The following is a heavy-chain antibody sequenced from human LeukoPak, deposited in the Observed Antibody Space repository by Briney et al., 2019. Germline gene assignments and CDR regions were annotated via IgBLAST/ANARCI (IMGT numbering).Heavy chain of an antibody. V-gene: IGHV1-69*04. J-gene: IGHJ4*02. Sequence: ASVTASCKASGGTSNSHAISWVRQAPGQGLEWMGRIIPNLGTTNRAQNFQDRVTLTADKSTNTAYMELTSLTSDDTAVYYCATTNDGGGYQWGDFFDFWGQGTLVTVSS. CDR1: GGTSNSHA. CDR2: IIPNLGTT. CDR3: ATTNDGGGYQWGDFFDF. D-gene: IGHD3-22*01.